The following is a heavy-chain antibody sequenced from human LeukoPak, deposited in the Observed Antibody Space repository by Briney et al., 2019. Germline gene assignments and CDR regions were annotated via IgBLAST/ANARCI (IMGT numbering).Heavy chain of an antibody. CDR1: GFTFSSYG. Sequence: GRSLRLSCAASGFTFSSYGMHWVRQAPGKGLEWVAVISYDGSNKYYADSVKGRFTISRDNSKNTLYLQMNSLRGEDTALYYCARVGHNWYYDSWGQGTLVTVSS. V-gene: IGHV3-30*03. CDR3: ARVGHNWYYDS. J-gene: IGHJ5*01. D-gene: IGHD1-7*01. CDR2: ISYDGSNK.